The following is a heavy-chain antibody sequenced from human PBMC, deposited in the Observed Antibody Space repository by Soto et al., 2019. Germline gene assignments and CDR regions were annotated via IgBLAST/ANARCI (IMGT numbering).Heavy chain of an antibody. Sequence: QVQLQESGPGLVKPSETLSLTCTVSGDSISSHYWTWIRQTPGKGLEWIGDVYYSGDTNYNPSLKGRVTISGDTSKNQFSLNLSPVTPADTAVYYCVTYRRVTGYYVFDFWGQGAPVTVSS. J-gene: IGHJ4*02. CDR1: GDSISSHY. V-gene: IGHV4-59*11. D-gene: IGHD3-9*01. CDR2: VYYSGDT. CDR3: VTYRRVTGYYVFDF.